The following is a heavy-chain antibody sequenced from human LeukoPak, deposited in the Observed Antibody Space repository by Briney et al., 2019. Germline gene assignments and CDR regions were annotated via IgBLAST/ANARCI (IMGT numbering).Heavy chain of an antibody. Sequence: GGSLRLSCAASGFTFSSYAMSWVRQAPGKGLEWVSAISGSGNSTYYADSVKGRFTISRDNAKNSLYLQMNSLRAEDTAVYYCAREGVGDFDYWGQGTLVTVSS. D-gene: IGHD3-16*01. V-gene: IGHV3-23*01. J-gene: IGHJ4*02. CDR2: ISGSGNST. CDR1: GFTFSSYA. CDR3: AREGVGDFDY.